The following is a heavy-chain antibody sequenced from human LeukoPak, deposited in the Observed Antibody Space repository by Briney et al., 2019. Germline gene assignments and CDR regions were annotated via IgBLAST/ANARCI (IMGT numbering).Heavy chain of an antibody. CDR2: ISYDGSNK. V-gene: IGHV3-30*18. J-gene: IGHJ4*02. CDR3: AKGGGSGCFDY. Sequence: GGSLRLSCAASGFTFSSYGIHWVRQAPGKGLEWVAVISYDGSNKYYADSVKGRFTISRDNSKDTLYLQMNSLRAEDTAVYYCAKGGGSGCFDYWGQGTLVTVSS. CDR1: GFTFSSYG. D-gene: IGHD6-19*01.